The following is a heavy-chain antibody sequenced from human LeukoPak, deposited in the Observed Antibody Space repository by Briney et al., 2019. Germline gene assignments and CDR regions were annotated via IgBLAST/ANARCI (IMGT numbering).Heavy chain of an antibody. Sequence: ASVKVSCKASGYTFTSYGISWVRQAPGQGLEWMGWISAYNGNTNYAQKPQGRVTMTTDTSTSTAYMELRSLRSDDTAVYYCAMFVRSGTDYYGMDVWGQGTTVTVSS. CDR1: GYTFTSYG. D-gene: IGHD3-10*01. J-gene: IGHJ6*02. CDR2: ISAYNGNT. CDR3: AMFVRSGTDYYGMDV. V-gene: IGHV1-18*01.